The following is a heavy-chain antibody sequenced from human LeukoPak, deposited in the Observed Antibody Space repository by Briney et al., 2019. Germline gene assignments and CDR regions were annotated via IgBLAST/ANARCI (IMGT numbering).Heavy chain of an antibody. CDR2: IYYSGST. CDR1: GGSVNSCSYY. V-gene: IGHV4-61*01. Sequence: PSETLSLTCTVSGGSVNSCSYYWSWIRHPPGKGLEWIGYIYYSGSTNYSPSLKSRVTKSVDTSKNQFSLKLSSVTAADTAVYYCARAWGLRPLDYWGQGTLVTVSS. CDR3: ARAWGLRPLDY. J-gene: IGHJ4*02. D-gene: IGHD1-26*01.